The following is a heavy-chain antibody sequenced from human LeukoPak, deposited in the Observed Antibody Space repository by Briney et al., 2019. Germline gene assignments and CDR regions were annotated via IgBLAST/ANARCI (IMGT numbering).Heavy chain of an antibody. Sequence: SVKVSCKASGGTFSSYAISWVRQAPGQGLEWMGGIIPIFGTANYAQKFQGRVTITADKSTSTAYMELSSLRSEDTAVYYCARDEVVPAATYYFDYWGQGTLVTVSS. V-gene: IGHV1-69*06. CDR1: GGTFSSYA. CDR3: ARDEVVPAATYYFDY. D-gene: IGHD2-2*01. CDR2: IIPIFGTA. J-gene: IGHJ4*02.